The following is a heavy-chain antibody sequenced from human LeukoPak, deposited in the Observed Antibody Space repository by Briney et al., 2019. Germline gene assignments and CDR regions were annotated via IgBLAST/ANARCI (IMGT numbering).Heavy chain of an antibody. CDR2: IYSGGST. CDR3: ARGEGGIAAAGTDF. D-gene: IGHD6-13*01. V-gene: IGHV3-53*01. J-gene: IGHJ4*02. CDR1: GFTVSSNY. Sequence: GGSLRLSCAASGFTVSSNYMTWVRQAPGKGLEWVSVIYSGGSTYYADSVKGRFTISRDNSKNTLYLQMNSLRVEDTAVYYCARGEGGIAAAGTDFWGQGTLVTVSS.